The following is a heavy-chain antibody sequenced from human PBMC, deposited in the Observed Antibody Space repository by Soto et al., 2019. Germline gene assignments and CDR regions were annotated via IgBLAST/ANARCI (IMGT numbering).Heavy chain of an antibody. CDR3: ANEGVTYYYDSSGYYLDAFDI. CDR2: ISHDGSNK. Sequence: QVQLVESGGGVVQPGRSLRLSCAASGFTFSSYGMHWVRQAPGKGLEWVAVISHDGSNKYYADSVKGRFTISRDNSKNKLYLQMNSLRAEDTAVYYCANEGVTYYYDSSGYYLDAFDIWGQGTMVTVSS. CDR1: GFTFSSYG. D-gene: IGHD3-22*01. V-gene: IGHV3-30*18. J-gene: IGHJ3*02.